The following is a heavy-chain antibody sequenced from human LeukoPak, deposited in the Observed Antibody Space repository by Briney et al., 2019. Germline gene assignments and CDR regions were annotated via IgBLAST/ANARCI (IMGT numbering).Heavy chain of an antibody. V-gene: IGHV3-7*01. CDR2: IEQDGSDK. Sequence: SGGSLRLSCAASGFTFSNYWMSWVRQAPGKGLEWVANIEQDGSDKYYVDSVKGRFTISRDNAKNSLYLQMNSLRAEDTAVYYCARDKEVGATRLDYWGQGTLVTVSS. CDR1: GFTFSNYW. J-gene: IGHJ4*02. CDR3: ARDKEVGATRLDY. D-gene: IGHD1-26*01.